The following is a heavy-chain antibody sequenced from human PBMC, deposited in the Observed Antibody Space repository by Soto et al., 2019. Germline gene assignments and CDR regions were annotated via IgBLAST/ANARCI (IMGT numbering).Heavy chain of an antibody. Sequence: PGGSLRLSCAASGLTFSDRYMDWVRPAPGKGLEWVGRIRKKTNSYTTEYAASVKGRFIISRDDSTNSLYLQMSSLKTEDTAAYYCTTVTTVDYYFDYWGQGTLVTVSS. CDR2: IRKKTNSYTT. CDR3: TTVTTVDYYFDY. V-gene: IGHV3-72*01. J-gene: IGHJ4*02. CDR1: GLTFSDRY. D-gene: IGHD4-17*01.